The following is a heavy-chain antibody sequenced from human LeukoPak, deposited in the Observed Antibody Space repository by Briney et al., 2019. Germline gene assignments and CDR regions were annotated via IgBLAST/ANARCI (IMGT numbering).Heavy chain of an antibody. CDR3: AKDLHGGYSSDX. CDR2: IGYEGVHK. J-gene: IGHJ4*02. D-gene: IGHD4-23*01. Sequence: GGSLRLSCAASGFTFNNFGMHWVRQAPGKGLEWVSFIGYEGVHKYYADSVKGRFTISKDNSKATLYLQMNSLRPEDTAVYYCAKDLHGGYSSDXWGQGXLVTV. V-gene: IGHV3-30*02. CDR1: GFTFNNFG.